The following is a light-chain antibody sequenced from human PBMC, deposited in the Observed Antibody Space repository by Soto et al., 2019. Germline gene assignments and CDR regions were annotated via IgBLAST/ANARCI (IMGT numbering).Light chain of an antibody. Sequence: AIKMTQSPSSLSASVGDRVTFTCRASQDIRNDLGWYQLKPGKAPKLLIYTASTLQNGVPSRFSGSGSGTDFSLTISSLQPEDFATYFCLQHYTYHCTSGQGTKLEIK. CDR3: LQHYTYHCT. CDR2: TAS. CDR1: QDIRND. J-gene: IGKJ2*02. V-gene: IGKV1-6*01.